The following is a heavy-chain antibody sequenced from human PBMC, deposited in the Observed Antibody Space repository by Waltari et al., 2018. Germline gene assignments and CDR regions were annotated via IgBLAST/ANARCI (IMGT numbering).Heavy chain of an antibody. J-gene: IGHJ4*02. Sequence: EVQVVESGGGLVQPGGSLRLSCAAAAFTFSHYWRTWVRRAPGKGLEWVANINQDGNGLHYVDSVRGRFTISRDNAKNSMFLQMNSLRAEDTAVYYCARVPLPWYLDYWGQGTLVTVSS. CDR2: INQDGNGL. V-gene: IGHV3-7*01. CDR1: AFTFSHYW. CDR3: ARVPLPWYLDY.